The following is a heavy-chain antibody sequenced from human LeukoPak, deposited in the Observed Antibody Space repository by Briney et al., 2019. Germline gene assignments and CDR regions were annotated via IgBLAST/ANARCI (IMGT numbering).Heavy chain of an antibody. V-gene: IGHV4-59*08. CDR2: IYYSGST. J-gene: IGHJ5*02. CDR1: GGSISSYY. Sequence: SETLSLTCTVSGGSISSYYWSWIRQPPGKGLEWIGCIYYSGSTNYNPSLKSRVTITVDTSKNQFSLKLSSVTAADTAVYYCACLSYYYDSSGYSSWGQGTLVTVSS. CDR3: ACLSYYYDSSGYSS. D-gene: IGHD3-22*01.